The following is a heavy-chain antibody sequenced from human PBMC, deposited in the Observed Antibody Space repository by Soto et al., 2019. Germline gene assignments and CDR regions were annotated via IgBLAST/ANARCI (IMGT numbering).Heavy chain of an antibody. CDR2: INAGNGNT. CDR1: RYALTSYA. D-gene: IGHD2-15*01. Sequence: SVKVSSKAPRYALTSYAMHWVRQATGQRLEWMGWINAGNGNTKYSQKFQGRVTITRDTSASTAYMELSSLRSEDTAVYYCARGPGGPDGPGDYWGQGTLVTVSS. J-gene: IGHJ4*02. CDR3: ARGPGGPDGPGDY. V-gene: IGHV1-3*01.